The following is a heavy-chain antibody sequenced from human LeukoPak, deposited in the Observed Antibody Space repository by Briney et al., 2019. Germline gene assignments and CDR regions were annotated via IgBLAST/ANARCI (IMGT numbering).Heavy chain of an antibody. D-gene: IGHD3-10*01. CDR3: AKRGGYETMAAFDY. CDR1: GFTFSNAW. CDR2: ISPSGTVT. J-gene: IGHJ4*02. Sequence: GGSLRLSCAGSGFTFSNAWMSWVRQAPGKGLEWVSAISPSGTVTYYADSVKGRLTISRDNSKNTLYLQMSSLRAEDSAVYYCAKRGGYETMAAFDYWGQGTLVTVSS. V-gene: IGHV3-23*01.